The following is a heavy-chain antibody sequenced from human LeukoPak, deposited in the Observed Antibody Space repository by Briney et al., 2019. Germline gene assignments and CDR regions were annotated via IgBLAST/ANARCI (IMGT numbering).Heavy chain of an antibody. J-gene: IGHJ3*02. CDR3: TASGITSDAFDI. D-gene: IGHD3-16*01. Sequence: PGGPLRLSCAVSGFPFSTSIIHWVRQASGKGLEWVGRTRTKASNYATTYAASVSGRFTISRDESKNTAYLEMNVLKIEDTAIYYCTASGITSDAFDIWGQGTMVTVSS. CDR1: GFPFSTSI. V-gene: IGHV3-73*01. CDR2: TRTKASNYAT.